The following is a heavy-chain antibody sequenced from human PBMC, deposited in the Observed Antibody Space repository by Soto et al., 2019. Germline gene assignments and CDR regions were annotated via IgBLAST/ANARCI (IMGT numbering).Heavy chain of an antibody. Sequence: ASAKVSCKASGYIFTSYYIHWVRQAPGQGLEWMGWINPFDGSRMFAQSFQGRVTMTRDTSTSTVYMEVSSLRSKDTAVYYCSRVDPGETSPFDHWGQGTLVTVSS. CDR3: SRVDPGETSPFDH. D-gene: IGHD3-10*01. V-gene: IGHV1-46*03. CDR2: INPFDGSR. J-gene: IGHJ4*02. CDR1: GYIFTSYY.